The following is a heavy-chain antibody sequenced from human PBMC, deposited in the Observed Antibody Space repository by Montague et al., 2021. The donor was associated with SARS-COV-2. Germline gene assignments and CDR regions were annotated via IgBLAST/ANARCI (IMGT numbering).Heavy chain of an antibody. CDR1: GGSINSFY. CDR2: IYYSWST. D-gene: IGHD2-15*01. J-gene: IGHJ4*02. CDR3: ARAKGTPDY. Sequence: SETLSLTCTVSGGSINSFYWSWIRQPPGKGLEWIGYIYYSWSTNYNPSLKSRVTISVDTSKNQFSLKLTPVTTADTAVYYCARAKGTPDYWGQGILVTVSS. V-gene: IGHV4-59*13.